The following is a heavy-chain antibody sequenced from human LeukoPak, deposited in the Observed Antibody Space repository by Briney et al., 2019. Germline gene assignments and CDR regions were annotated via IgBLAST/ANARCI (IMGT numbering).Heavy chain of an antibody. D-gene: IGHD4-17*01. Sequence: SVKVSCRVSGGIVSTYAISWVRQAPGQGLEWMGGSIPTSGTPKFAQKFQDRVTITADESTSTVYMELSSLRSEDTAVYYCARGRRGDYWRDSRHYFDYWGQGILVTVSS. J-gene: IGHJ4*02. V-gene: IGHV1-69*01. CDR2: SIPTSGTP. CDR3: ARGRRGDYWRDSRHYFDY. CDR1: GGIVSTYA.